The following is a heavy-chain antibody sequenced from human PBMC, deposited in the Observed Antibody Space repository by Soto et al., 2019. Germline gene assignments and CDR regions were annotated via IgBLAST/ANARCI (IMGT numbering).Heavy chain of an antibody. CDR3: ARLIYDYGDYKKPRYYYYMDV. D-gene: IGHD4-17*01. CDR2: TYYRSKWYN. CDR1: GDSVSSNSAA. J-gene: IGHJ6*03. Sequence: SQTLSLTCAISGDSVSSNSAAWNWIRQSPSRGLEWLGRTYYRSKWYNDYAVSVKSRITINPDTSKNQFSLQLNSVTPEDTAVYYCARLIYDYGDYKKPRYYYYMDVWGKGTTVTVSS. V-gene: IGHV6-1*01.